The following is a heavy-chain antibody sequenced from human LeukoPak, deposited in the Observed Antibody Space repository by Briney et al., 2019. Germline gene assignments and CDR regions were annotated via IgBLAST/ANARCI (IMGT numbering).Heavy chain of an antibody. J-gene: IGHJ6*02. CDR1: GFTFSSYE. D-gene: IGHD3-16*02. CDR3: ARVERLRLGELSAPWAMDV. V-gene: IGHV3-48*03. CDR2: GSQSGATT. Sequence: GGSLRLSCVAAGFTFSSYEIQWVRQAPGKGLEWNSYGSQSGATTYFADSVKGRFIISRDNAKNSLYMQMNSLRAEDTAVYYCARVERLRLGELSAPWAMDVWGQGTTVTVSS.